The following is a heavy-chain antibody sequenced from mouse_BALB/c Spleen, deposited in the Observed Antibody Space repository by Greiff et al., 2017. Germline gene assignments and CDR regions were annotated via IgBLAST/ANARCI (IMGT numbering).Heavy chain of an antibody. V-gene: IGHV5-6-4*01. D-gene: IGHD2-14*01. CDR2: ISSGGSYT. J-gene: IGHJ2*01. CDR1: GFTFSSYT. CDR3: TRNRYDFGYYFDY. Sequence: DVQLQESGGGLVKPGGSLKLSCAASGFTFSSYTMSWVRQTPEKRLEWVATISSGGSYTYYPDSVKGRFTISRDNAKNTLYLQMSSLKSEDTAMYYCTRNRYDFGYYFDYWGQGTTLTVSS.